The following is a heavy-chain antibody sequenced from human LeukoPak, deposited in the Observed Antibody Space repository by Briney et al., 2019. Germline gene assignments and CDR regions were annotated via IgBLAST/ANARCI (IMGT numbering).Heavy chain of an antibody. J-gene: IGHJ4*02. Sequence: ASVEVSCKASGYTFTRYGITWVRQAPGQGLEWMGWISAFNGNASYTQKLQGRVTMTTDTSTSTSYMELRSLRSDDTALYYCAKMAYGGNIFDSWGQGTLVAVPS. CDR3: AKMAYGGNIFDS. D-gene: IGHD4-23*01. V-gene: IGHV1-18*01. CDR1: GYTFTRYG. CDR2: ISAFNGNA.